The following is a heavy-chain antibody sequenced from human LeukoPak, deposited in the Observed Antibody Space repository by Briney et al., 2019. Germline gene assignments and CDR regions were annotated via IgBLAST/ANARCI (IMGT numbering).Heavy chain of an antibody. CDR2: IIPILGIA. Sequence: ASVKVSCKASGGTFSSYAISWVRQAPGQGLEWMGRIIPILGIANYAQKFQGRVTITADKSTSTAYMELSSLRSEDTAVYYCARVYGDYNYYYGMDVWGQGTTVTVSS. CDR1: GGTFSSYA. J-gene: IGHJ6*02. CDR3: ARVYGDYNYYYGMDV. D-gene: IGHD4-17*01. V-gene: IGHV1-69*04.